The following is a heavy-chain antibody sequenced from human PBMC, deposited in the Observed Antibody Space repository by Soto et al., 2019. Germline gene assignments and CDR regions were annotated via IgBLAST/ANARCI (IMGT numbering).Heavy chain of an antibody. J-gene: IGHJ4*02. CDR3: ARAPLGITVAPDF. CDR1: GYTFTGYY. D-gene: IGHD6-19*01. V-gene: IGHV1-2*04. CDR2: INPNSGGT. Sequence: GASVKVSCKASGYTFTGYYMHWVRQAPGQGLEWMGWINPNSGGTNYAQKFQGWVTMTRDTSISTAYMELSRLRSDDTAVYYCARAPLGITVAPDFWGQGTLVTVSS.